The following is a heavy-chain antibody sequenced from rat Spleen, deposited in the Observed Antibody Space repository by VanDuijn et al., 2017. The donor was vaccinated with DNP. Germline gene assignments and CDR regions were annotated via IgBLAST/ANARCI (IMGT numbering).Heavy chain of an antibody. Sequence: QVQLQQSGAELAKPGSSVMISCRASGYTFTTYYIGWIKQTTRQGLEYIGYINMGSGGTNYNEKFKGKATLTGGKSSSTAFMQLSSLTPDDSAVYYCARWSDGVWFVYWGQGTLVTVSS. V-gene: IGHV1-43*01. CDR3: ARWSDGVWFVY. CDR1: GYTFTTYY. J-gene: IGHJ3*01. D-gene: IGHD4-3*01. CDR2: INMGSGGT.